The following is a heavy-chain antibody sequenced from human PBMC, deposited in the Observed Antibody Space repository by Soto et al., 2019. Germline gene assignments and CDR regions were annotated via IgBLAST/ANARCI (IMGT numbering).Heavy chain of an antibody. CDR1: SGSISVTNVF. CDR3: ARITGRHLDY. CDR2: VDYSGTA. V-gene: IGHV4-39*01. Sequence: SETLSLTCTVSSGSISVTNVFWGWVRQPPGKGLEWIGNVDYSGTAYFSPSLATRVTFHVDTSKNQFSLTLYPVTAADTAVYYCARITGRHLDYWGQGILVTVSS. D-gene: IGHD1-20*01. J-gene: IGHJ4*02.